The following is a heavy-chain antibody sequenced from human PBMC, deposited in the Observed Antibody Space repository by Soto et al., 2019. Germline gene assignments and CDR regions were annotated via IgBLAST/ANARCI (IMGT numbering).Heavy chain of an antibody. Sequence: QVQLVQSGAEVKKPGSSVRLSCTASGDTFSFYTISWVRQAPGQGPEWMGRIIPMVGMADYPQKFQGRVTSSAEKSTSTAYMVLSSLRSDDTAVYFCATNYGSGSTHFDYWGQGTLVTVSS. J-gene: IGHJ4*02. V-gene: IGHV1-69*02. CDR3: ATNYGSGSTHFDY. CDR2: IIPMVGMA. D-gene: IGHD3-10*01. CDR1: GDTFSFYT.